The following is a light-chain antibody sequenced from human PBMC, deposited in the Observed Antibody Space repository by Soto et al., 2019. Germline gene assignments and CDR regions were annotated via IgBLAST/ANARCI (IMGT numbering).Light chain of an antibody. CDR1: SSDIGGYKY. V-gene: IGLV2-14*01. CDR2: DVS. CDR3: SSYTASGALVV. J-gene: IGLJ2*01. Sequence: QSALTQPASVSGSPGQSITIPCTGTSSDIGGYKYVSWYQQHPGKAPKLMIYDVSSRPSGVSDRFSGSKSGNTASLTISGLQGEDEADYYGSSYTASGALVVFGGGTQLTVL.